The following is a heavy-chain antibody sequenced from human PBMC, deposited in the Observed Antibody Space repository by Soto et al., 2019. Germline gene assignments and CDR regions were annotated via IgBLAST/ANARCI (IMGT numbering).Heavy chain of an antibody. D-gene: IGHD3-16*02. CDR2: IYHTGTT. J-gene: IGHJ4*01. Sequence: QLQELGPRLVKPSETLSLTCTVSGGSISSGDYYWGWVRQPPGKGLEWIGSIYHTGTTYYIPSRKSRLIMSGARSENQFSLRLNSVTVTDTAMYYCTGWRYTAPFIWGHGTLVTVAS. CDR3: TGWRYTAPFI. V-gene: IGHV4-39*01. CDR1: GGSISSGDYY.